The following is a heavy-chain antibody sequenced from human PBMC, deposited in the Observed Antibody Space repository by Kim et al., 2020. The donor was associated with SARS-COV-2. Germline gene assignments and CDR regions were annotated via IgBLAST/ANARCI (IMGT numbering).Heavy chain of an antibody. CDR1: GFTFSTYN. CDR2: ISSSTSIR. CDR3: ARDGRFIPLLGPLPYFGPTY. J-gene: IGHJ4*02. D-gene: IGHD3-3*01. Sequence: GGSLRLSCAASGFTFSTYNMNWVRQAPGKGLEWVSYISSSTSIRYYADSVKGRFTISRDNAKNSLYLQMNSLRDEDTAVYYCARDGRFIPLLGPLPYFGPTYWGQGTLITVSS. V-gene: IGHV3-48*02.